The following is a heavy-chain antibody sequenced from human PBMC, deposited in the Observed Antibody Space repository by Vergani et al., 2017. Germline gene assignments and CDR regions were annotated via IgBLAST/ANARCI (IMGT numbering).Heavy chain of an antibody. CDR3: AREYLENLRYFGGPYCMDV. J-gene: IGHJ6*02. Sequence: QVQLVQSGAEVKKPGSSVKVSCKASGGTFSSYAISWVRQAPGQGLEWMGGVIPIFGTANYAQKFQGRVTITADESTSTAYMELSSLRSEDTAVYYCAREYLENLRYFGGPYCMDVWGQGTTVTVSS. CDR1: GGTFSSYA. V-gene: IGHV1-69*01. CDR2: VIPIFGTA. D-gene: IGHD3-9*01.